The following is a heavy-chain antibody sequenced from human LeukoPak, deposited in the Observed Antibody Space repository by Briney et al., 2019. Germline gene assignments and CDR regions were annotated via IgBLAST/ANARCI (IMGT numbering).Heavy chain of an antibody. CDR3: AKADGTVVVPAALDY. V-gene: IGHV3-23*01. Sequence: GGSLRLSCAASGFTFSSYAMSWVRQAPGKGLEWVSAISGSGGSTYYADSVKGRFTISRDNSKSTLYLQMNSLRAEDTAVYYCAKADGTVVVPAALDYWGQGTLVTVSS. CDR2: ISGSGGST. D-gene: IGHD2-2*01. J-gene: IGHJ4*02. CDR1: GFTFSSYA.